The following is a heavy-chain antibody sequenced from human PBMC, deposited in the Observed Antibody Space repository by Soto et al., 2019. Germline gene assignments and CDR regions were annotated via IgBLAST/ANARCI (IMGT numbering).Heavy chain of an antibody. V-gene: IGHV3-21*01. J-gene: IGHJ4*02. Sequence: GGSLRLSCAASGFTFSSYSMNWVRQAPGKGLEWVSSISSSSYIYYADSVKGRFTISRDNAKNSLYLQMNSLRAEDTAVYYCARSPSMTTVSLDYWGQGTLVTVS. CDR1: GFTFSSYS. CDR2: ISSSSYI. CDR3: ARSPSMTTVSLDY. D-gene: IGHD4-17*01.